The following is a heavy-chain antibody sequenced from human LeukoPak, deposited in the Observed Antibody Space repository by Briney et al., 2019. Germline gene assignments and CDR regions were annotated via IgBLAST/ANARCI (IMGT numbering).Heavy chain of an antibody. CDR3: ARDGRYCTSTNCPSKGVD. CDR1: GGSLSNYY. D-gene: IGHD2-2*01. V-gene: IGHV4-59*12. CDR2: IFYSGST. Sequence: PSETLSLTCTVSGGSLSNYYWNWIRQPPGKGLEWIGYIFYSGSTNYNPSLKSRVTISVDTSKNQFSLKVSSVTAADTAVYYCARDGRYCTSTNCPSKGVDWGQGTLVTVSS. J-gene: IGHJ4*02.